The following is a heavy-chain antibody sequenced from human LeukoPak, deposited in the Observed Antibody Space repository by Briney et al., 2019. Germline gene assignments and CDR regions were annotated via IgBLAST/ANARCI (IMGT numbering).Heavy chain of an antibody. CDR2: IWYDGSNK. CDR3: ARDGDSPYSYGPLYYFDY. J-gene: IGHJ4*02. CDR1: GFTFSSYG. Sequence: GRSLRLSCAASGFTFSSYGMHWVRQAPGKGLEWVAVIWYDGSNKYYADSVKGRFTISRDNSKNKLYLQMNSLRAEDTAVYYCARDGDSPYSYGPLYYFDYGGQGTLATVSA. D-gene: IGHD5-18*01. V-gene: IGHV3-33*01.